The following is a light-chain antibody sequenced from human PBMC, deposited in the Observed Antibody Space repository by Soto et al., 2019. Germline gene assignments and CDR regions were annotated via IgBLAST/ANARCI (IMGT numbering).Light chain of an antibody. CDR1: QTINSNY. J-gene: IGKJ1*01. CDR2: GTS. Sequence: DIVLTQSPGTLSVSPGERATLSCRASQTINSNYLAWYQQKPGQPPSLLIYGTSSRATDIPDRFSGSGSGTDFTLTISRLEPEDSAIYYCQQYGSWTFGQGTKVEIK. V-gene: IGKV3-20*01. CDR3: QQYGSWT.